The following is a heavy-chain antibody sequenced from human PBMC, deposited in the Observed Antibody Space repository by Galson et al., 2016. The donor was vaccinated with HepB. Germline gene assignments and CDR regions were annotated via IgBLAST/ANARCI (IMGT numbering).Heavy chain of an antibody. J-gene: IGHJ4*02. CDR1: GFTFYSYS. CDR3: AKAPLDWLFYYFDY. D-gene: IGHD3/OR15-3a*01. CDR2: ISGSGDNT. V-gene: IGHV3-23*01. Sequence: SLRLSCAASGFTFYSYSMHWVRQAPGKGLEWVSTISGSGDNTYYADSVKGRFTISRDNSENTLNLQMHSLRAEDTAIYYCAKAPLDWLFYYFDYWGQGTLVTVPS.